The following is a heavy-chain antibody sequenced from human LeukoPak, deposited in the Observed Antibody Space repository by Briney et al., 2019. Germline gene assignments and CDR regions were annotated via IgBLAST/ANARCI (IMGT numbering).Heavy chain of an antibody. CDR1: GFTVSSNY. Sequence: GGSLRLSCAASGFTVSSNYMSWVRQAPGKGLEWVSVTYSGGSTYYADSVKGRFTISRDNSKNTLYLQMNSLRAEDTAVYYCANLGRRATTSAPDVWGQGTTVTVSS. V-gene: IGHV3-53*01. CDR2: TYSGGST. D-gene: IGHD2-2*01. J-gene: IGHJ6*02. CDR3: ANLGRRATTSAPDV.